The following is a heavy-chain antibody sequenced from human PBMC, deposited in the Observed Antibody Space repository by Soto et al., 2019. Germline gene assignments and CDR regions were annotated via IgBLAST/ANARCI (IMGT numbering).Heavy chain of an antibody. D-gene: IGHD5-18*01. CDR2: IYYSGST. V-gene: IGHV4-39*01. Sequence: QLQLQESGPGLVKPSETLSLTCTVSGGSISSSSYYWGWIRQPPGKGLEWIGSIYYSGSTYYNPSLKSRVTISVDTSKNQFSLKLSSVTAADTAVYYCARQERPPGLDTAMAYFDYWGQGTLVTVSS. CDR1: GGSISSSSYY. CDR3: ARQERPPGLDTAMAYFDY. J-gene: IGHJ4*02.